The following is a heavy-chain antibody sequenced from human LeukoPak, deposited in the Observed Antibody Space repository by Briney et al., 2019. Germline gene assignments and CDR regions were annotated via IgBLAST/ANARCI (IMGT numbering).Heavy chain of an antibody. D-gene: IGHD1-7*01. J-gene: IGHJ5*02. CDR3: ARVQMELLLLGLIDP. CDR1: GGSINSGDYY. Sequence: SETLSLTCVVSGGSINSGDYYWSWIRQHPGKGLEWIGYIYYTGTTDYNPSLKSRVTISIDTSNNQFALRLRSVTAADTGVYYCARVQMELLLLGLIDPWGQGTLVTVSS. V-gene: IGHV4-31*02. CDR2: IYYTGTT.